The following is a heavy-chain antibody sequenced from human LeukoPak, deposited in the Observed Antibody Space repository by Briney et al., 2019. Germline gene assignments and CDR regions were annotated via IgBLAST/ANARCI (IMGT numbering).Heavy chain of an antibody. Sequence: HPGGSLRLSCAASGLTFSSYWMSWVRQAPGKGLEWVANIKQDGSEKYYVDSVKGRFTISRDNAKNSLYLQMNSLRAEDTAVYYCARLAYYGSGSYIFDYWGQGTLVTVSS. D-gene: IGHD3-10*01. J-gene: IGHJ4*02. CDR1: GLTFSSYW. CDR2: IKQDGSEK. V-gene: IGHV3-7*01. CDR3: ARLAYYGSGSYIFDY.